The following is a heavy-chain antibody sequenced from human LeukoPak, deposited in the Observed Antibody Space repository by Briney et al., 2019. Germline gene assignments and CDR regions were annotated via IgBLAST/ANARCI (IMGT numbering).Heavy chain of an antibody. V-gene: IGHV3-30-3*01. CDR3: ARDYIAAAGPN. CDR2: ISYDGSNK. J-gene: IGHJ4*02. D-gene: IGHD6-13*01. CDR1: GFTFSSYW. Sequence: GGSLRLSCAASGFTFSSYWMHWVRQAPGKGLEWVAVISYDGSNKYYADSVKGRFTISRDNSKNTLYLQMNSLRAEDTAVYYCARDYIAAAGPNWGQGTLVTVSS.